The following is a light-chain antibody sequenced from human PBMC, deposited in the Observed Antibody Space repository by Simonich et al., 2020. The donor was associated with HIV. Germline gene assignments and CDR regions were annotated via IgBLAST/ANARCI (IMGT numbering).Light chain of an antibody. CDR3: ASYTSSTTWV. CDR1: SSDVGGFNY. J-gene: IGLJ3*02. V-gene: IGLV2-14*03. Sequence: QSALTQPVSVSGSPGQSITISCTGTSSDVGGFNYVSRYQHHPGKAPKLMIYDVIKRPSGVSNRFSGSKSGNTASLSISGLQAEDEADYYCASYTSSTTWVFGGGTKLTVL. CDR2: DVI.